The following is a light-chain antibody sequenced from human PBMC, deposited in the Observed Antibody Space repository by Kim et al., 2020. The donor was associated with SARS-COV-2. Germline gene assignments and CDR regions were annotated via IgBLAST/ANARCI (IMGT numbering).Light chain of an antibody. CDR3: QQYYSYPCS. CDR2: AAS. CDR1: QDVSTY. Sequence: SASTGDRVNITCRASQDVSTYLAWYQHKPGKAPNLLMYAASTIHSGVPSRFRGSGSGTDFTLTISCLQSEDFATYYCQQYYSYPCSFGQGTKLEI. V-gene: IGKV1-8*01. J-gene: IGKJ2*04.